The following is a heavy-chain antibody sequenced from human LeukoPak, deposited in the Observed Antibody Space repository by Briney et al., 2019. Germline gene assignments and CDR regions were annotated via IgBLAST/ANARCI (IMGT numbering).Heavy chain of an antibody. CDR2: INPNSGGT. CDR3: ARVRSYCSGGICYSYHTSDPLDI. CDR1: GYTFTGYY. D-gene: IGHD2-15*01. J-gene: IGHJ3*02. Sequence: GASVKVSCKASGYTFTGYYMHWVRQAPGQGLEWMGWINPNSGGTNYAQKFQGWVTMTRDTSISTAYMELSRLRSDDTAVYYCARVRSYCSGGICYSYHTSDPLDIWFHGTRVSV. V-gene: IGHV1-2*04.